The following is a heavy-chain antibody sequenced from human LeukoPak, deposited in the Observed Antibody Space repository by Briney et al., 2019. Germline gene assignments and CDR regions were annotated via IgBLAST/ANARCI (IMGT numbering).Heavy chain of an antibody. D-gene: IGHD2-8*01. CDR1: GFAFRGSA. CDR3: AKEGSVCTNEICRYFDY. V-gene: IGHV3-9*01. J-gene: IGHJ4*02. Sequence: GGSLRLSCVASGFAFRGSAMQWVRQVPGKGLEWVSGISWSSEYMFYADSVKGRFTISRDNAENSLYLQMDSLRVEDTALYFCAKEGSVCTNEICRYFDYWGQGALVTVSS. CDR2: ISWSSEYM.